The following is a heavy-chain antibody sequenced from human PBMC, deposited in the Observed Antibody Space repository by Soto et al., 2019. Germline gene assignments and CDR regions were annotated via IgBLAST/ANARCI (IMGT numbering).Heavy chain of an antibody. CDR1: GFTFGDYA. D-gene: IGHD3-16*02. Sequence: GGSLRLSCTASGFTFGDYAMSWFRQAPGKGLEWVGFIRSKAYGGTTEYAASVKGRFTISRDDSKSIAYLQMNSLKTEDTAVYYCTTSQNPFMITFGGVIVKEAGYWGQGTLVTVSS. J-gene: IGHJ4*02. CDR2: IRSKAYGGTT. V-gene: IGHV3-49*03. CDR3: TTSQNPFMITFGGVIVKEAGY.